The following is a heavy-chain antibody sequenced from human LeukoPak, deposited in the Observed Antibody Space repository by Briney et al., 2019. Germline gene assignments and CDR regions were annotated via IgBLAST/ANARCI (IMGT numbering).Heavy chain of an antibody. CDR2: MNPNSGNT. J-gene: IGHJ4*02. Sequence: GASVKVSCKASGYTYTSYDINWVRQATGQGLEWTGWMNPNSGNTGYAQKFQGRVTMTRNTSISTAYVELSSLRSEDTAVYYCARAVTLRGIDYWGQGTLVTVSS. CDR3: ARAVTLRGIDY. CDR1: GYTYTSYD. D-gene: IGHD1-26*01. V-gene: IGHV1-8*01.